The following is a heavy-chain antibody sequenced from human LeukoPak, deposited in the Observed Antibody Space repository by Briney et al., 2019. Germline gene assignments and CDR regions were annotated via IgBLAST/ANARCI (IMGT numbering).Heavy chain of an antibody. D-gene: IGHD3-22*01. V-gene: IGHV1-18*01. CDR3: ARAPSGYYQENRWSAEYFQH. J-gene: IGHJ1*01. CDR2: ISAYNGNT. Sequence: ASVKDSCKASGYTFTSYGISWVRQAPGQRLEWMGWISAYNGNTNYAQKQQGRVTMTTDTSTSTAYMELRSLRSDDTAVYYCARAPSGYYQENRWSAEYFQHWGQGTLVTVSS. CDR1: GYTFTSYG.